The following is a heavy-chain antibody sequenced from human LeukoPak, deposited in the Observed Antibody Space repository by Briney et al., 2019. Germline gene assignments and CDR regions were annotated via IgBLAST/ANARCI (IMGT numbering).Heavy chain of an antibody. CDR2: INPNSGGT. D-gene: IGHD3-10*01. CDR3: ARVKGLLWFGESRYYFDY. Sequence: ASVKVSCKASGYTFTGYYMHWVRQAPGQGLEWMGWINPNSGGTNYAQKFQGRVTMTRDTSISTAYMGLSRLRSDDTAVYYCARVKGLLWFGESRYYFDYWAREPWSPSPQ. J-gene: IGHJ4*02. CDR1: GYTFTGYY. V-gene: IGHV1-2*02.